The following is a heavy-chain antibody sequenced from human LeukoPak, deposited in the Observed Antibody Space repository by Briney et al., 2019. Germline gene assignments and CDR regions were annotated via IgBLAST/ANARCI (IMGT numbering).Heavy chain of an antibody. J-gene: IGHJ4*02. CDR3: ASRSIAAAGTMHLTFDY. CDR1: GGTFSSYA. V-gene: IGHV1-69*13. Sequence: SVKVSCKASGGTFSSYAISWVRQAPGQGLEWMGGIIPIFGTANYAQKFQGRVTITADESTSTAYMELSSLRSEDTAVYYCASRSIAAAGTMHLTFDYWGQGTLVTVSS. D-gene: IGHD6-13*01. CDR2: IIPIFGTA.